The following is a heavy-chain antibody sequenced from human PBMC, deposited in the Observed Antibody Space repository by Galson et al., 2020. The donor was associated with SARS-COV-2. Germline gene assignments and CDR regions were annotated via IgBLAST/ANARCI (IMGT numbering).Heavy chain of an antibody. Sequence: ETSETLSLTCTVSGDSISNDYWSWIRQPPGKGLEWIGYIYNIGSSNYNPSLKGRVTISVDTSKNKFSLKLASVTAADTAVYYCAKLPGDSDYWGQGTLVTVSS. V-gene: IGHV4-4*09. CDR1: GDSISNDY. CDR2: IYNIGSS. J-gene: IGHJ4*02. CDR3: AKLPGDSDY.